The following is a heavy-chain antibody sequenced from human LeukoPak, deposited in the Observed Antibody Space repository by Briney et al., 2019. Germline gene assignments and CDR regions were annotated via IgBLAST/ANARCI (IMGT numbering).Heavy chain of an antibody. J-gene: IGHJ6*02. CDR2: IIPIFGTA. CDR1: GYTFTSYY. CDR3: ARSSLGYCSSTSCPAGYYYYYGMDV. V-gene: IGHV1-69*13. Sequence: ASVKVSCKASGYTFTSYYMHWVRQAPGQGLEWMGGIIPIFGTANYAQKFQGRVTITADESTSTAYMELSSLRSEDTAVYYCARSSLGYCSSTSCPAGYYYYYGMDVWGQGTTVTVSS. D-gene: IGHD2-2*01.